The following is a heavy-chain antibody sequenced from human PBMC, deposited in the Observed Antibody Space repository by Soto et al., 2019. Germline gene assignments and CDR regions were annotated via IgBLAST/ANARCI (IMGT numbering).Heavy chain of an antibody. CDR1: GYSFTRYG. D-gene: IGHD3-16*01. CDR3: AREGDRPYYYSGIDV. J-gene: IGHJ6*02. V-gene: IGHV1-18*01. CDR2: ISGNNGKT. Sequence: QVQLVQSGNEVKKPGASVNVSCKASGYSFTRYGISWVRQAPGQGLEWMGWISGNNGKTKYAQKLQGRVSMTTDTSTSTDYMELRSLGSADTAVYYCAREGDRPYYYSGIDVWGQGTTVTVSS.